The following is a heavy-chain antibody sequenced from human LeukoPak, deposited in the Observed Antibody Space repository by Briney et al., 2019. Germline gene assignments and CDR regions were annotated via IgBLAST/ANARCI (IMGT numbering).Heavy chain of an antibody. Sequence: PGESLKISCKGSGYSFTNYWIAWVRQVPGKGLEWMGIIQPGDSDIRYSPSFQGQVTISADKSISTAYLQWSSLKASDTAMYYCARQDPGGQYYFDYWGQGTLVTVSS. CDR1: GYSFTNYW. CDR3: ARQDPGGQYYFDY. J-gene: IGHJ4*02. D-gene: IGHD5-24*01. V-gene: IGHV5-51*01. CDR2: IQPGDSDI.